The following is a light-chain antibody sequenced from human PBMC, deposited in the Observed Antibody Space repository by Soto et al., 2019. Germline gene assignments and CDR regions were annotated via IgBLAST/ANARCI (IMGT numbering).Light chain of an antibody. J-gene: IGLJ2*01. CDR3: AAWDDRLNGRVV. CDR2: TNN. CDR1: SSNIGSYT. V-gene: IGLV1-44*01. Sequence: QSVLMQIPSASANPGQRVTISCSGSSSNIGSYTVSWYQQLPGKAPKLLIYTNNQRPSGVPDRFSGSKSGTSASLAISGLQSEDEADYYCAAWDDRLNGRVVFGGGTKLTVL.